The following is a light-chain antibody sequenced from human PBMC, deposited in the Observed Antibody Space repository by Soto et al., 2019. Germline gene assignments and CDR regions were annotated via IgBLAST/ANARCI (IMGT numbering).Light chain of an antibody. CDR1: QSISSW. CDR3: QQYKSYPWT. Sequence: DIQITQSSSALSASVGDRVTITCRASQSISSWLAWYQQKPGKAPKLLIYHGYSVESGGPSRFSGSESGTEFTITISSLQPDDFATYYCQQYKSYPWTFGQGTKGDIK. CDR2: HGY. J-gene: IGKJ1*01. V-gene: IGKV1-5*01.